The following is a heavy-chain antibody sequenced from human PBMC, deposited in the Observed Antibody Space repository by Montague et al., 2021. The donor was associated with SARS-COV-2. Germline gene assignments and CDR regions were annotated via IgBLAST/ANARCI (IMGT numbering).Heavy chain of an antibody. V-gene: IGHV4-59*08. CDR1: AGSINNHY. CDR2: VYFSGTA. CDR3: ARRPSSGWSFDY. D-gene: IGHD6-19*01. J-gene: IGHJ4*02. Sequence: SETLSLTCTVSAGSINNHYWSWIRQTPGKELEWIAYVYFSGTASYNPSLKGRVTISVNTSRNQLSLQLTSVTAADTAVYYCARRPSSGWSFDYWGQGTQVSVSS.